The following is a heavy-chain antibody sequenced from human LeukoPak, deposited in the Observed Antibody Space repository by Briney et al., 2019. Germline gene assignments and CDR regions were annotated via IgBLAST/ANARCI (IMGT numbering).Heavy chain of an antibody. CDR3: ARVGGARRMVNWFDP. D-gene: IGHD3-10*01. CDR1: GFTFSSYA. V-gene: IGHV3-21*01. Sequence: PGGSLRLSCAASGFTFSSYAMSWVRQAPGKGLEWVSSISSSSSYIYYADSVKGRFTISRDNAKNSLYLQMNSLRAEDTAVYYCARVGGARRMVNWFDPWGQGTLVTVSS. CDR2: ISSSSSYI. J-gene: IGHJ5*02.